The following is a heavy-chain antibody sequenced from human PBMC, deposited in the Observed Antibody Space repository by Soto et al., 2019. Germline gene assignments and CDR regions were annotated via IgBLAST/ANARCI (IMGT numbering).Heavy chain of an antibody. D-gene: IGHD3-22*01. CDR3: ATLVVVVTADGAFDI. Sequence: QVQLVQSGAEVKKPGASVKVSCKVSGYTLTELSMHWVRQAPGKGLEWMGGFDPEDGETIYAQKFQGRVTMTEETSTDTAYMELSSLRSEDTAVYYCATLVVVVTADGAFDIWGQGTMVTVSS. V-gene: IGHV1-24*01. CDR1: GYTLTELS. J-gene: IGHJ3*02. CDR2: FDPEDGET.